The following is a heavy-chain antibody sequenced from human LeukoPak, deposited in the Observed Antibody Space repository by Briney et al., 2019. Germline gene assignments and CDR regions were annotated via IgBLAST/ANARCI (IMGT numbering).Heavy chain of an antibody. V-gene: IGHV1-2*02. CDR2: INPNSGGT. D-gene: IGHD1-14*01. CDR3: ARARYHVFNWFDP. J-gene: IGHJ5*02. Sequence: ASVKVSCKASGYTFTGYYMHWVRQAPGQGLEWMGWINPNSGGTNSAQKFQGRVTMTRDTSISTAYMELSSLRSDDTAVYYCARARYHVFNWFDPWGQGTLVTVSS. CDR1: GYTFTGYY.